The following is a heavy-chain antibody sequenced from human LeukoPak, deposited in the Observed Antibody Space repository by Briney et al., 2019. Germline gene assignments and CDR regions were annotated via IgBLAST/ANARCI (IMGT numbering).Heavy chain of an antibody. CDR3: ARGRWLRLAHAMDV. CDR1: GGSISSYY. V-gene: IGHV4-59*08. Sequence: SETLSLTCTVSGGSISSYYWSWIRQPPGKGLEWIGYIYYTGSTSYSPSLRSRVTISVDTSENQFSLKLSSVTAADTAVYYCARGRWLRLAHAMDVWGKGTTVTISS. J-gene: IGHJ6*03. CDR2: IYYTGST. D-gene: IGHD5-12*01.